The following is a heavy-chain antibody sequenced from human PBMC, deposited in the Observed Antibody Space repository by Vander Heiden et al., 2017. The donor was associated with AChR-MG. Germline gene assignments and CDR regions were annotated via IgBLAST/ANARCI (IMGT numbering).Heavy chain of an antibody. D-gene: IGHD3-22*01. J-gene: IGHJ4*02. CDR2: IYTSAST. Sequence: QVQLQESGPGLVKPSQTLSLTCTVSGGSISSGSDYWSWIRQPAGKALEWIGRIYTSASTNYNPSLKSRVIISVDTSKNQFSLKLSSVTAADTAVYYCARERGGYYDSSGYYGPYFDYWGQGTLVTVSS. CDR3: ARERGGYYDSSGYYGPYFDY. V-gene: IGHV4-61*02. CDR1: GGSISSGSDY.